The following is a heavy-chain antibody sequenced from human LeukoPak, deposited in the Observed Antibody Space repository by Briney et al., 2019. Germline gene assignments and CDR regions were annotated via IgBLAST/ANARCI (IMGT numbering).Heavy chain of an antibody. J-gene: IGHJ6*03. D-gene: IGHD3-3*01. CDR2: IYYSGST. CDR3: ARVSNDFWSGYYYYYYYYMGV. V-gene: IGHV4-59*01. CDR1: GGSISSYY. Sequence: SETLSLTCTVSGGSISSYYWSWIRQPPGKGLEWIGYIYYSGSTNYNPSLKSRVTISVDTSKNQFSLKLSSVTAADTAVYYCARVSNDFWSGYYYYYYYYMGVWGKGTTVTISS.